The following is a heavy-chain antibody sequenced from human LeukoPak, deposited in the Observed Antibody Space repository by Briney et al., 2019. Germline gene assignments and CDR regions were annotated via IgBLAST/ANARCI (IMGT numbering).Heavy chain of an antibody. CDR1: GFTFSSYE. J-gene: IGHJ4*02. CDR2: ISSSGSTI. CDR3: AILLGYGSGSYYEGNIDY. D-gene: IGHD3-10*01. V-gene: IGHV3-48*03. Sequence: GGSLRLSCAASGFTFSSYEMNWVRQAPGKGLEWVSYISSSGSTIYYADSVKGRFTISRDNAKNSLYLQMNSLRAEDTAVYYCAILLGYGSGSYYEGNIDYWGQGTLVTVSS.